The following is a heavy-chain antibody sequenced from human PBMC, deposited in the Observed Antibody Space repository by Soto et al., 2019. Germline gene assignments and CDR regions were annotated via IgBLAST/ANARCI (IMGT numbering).Heavy chain of an antibody. CDR2: IFYSGKT. CDR3: ARGGAKQQLVGWFDP. V-gene: IGHV4-39*01. D-gene: IGHD6-13*01. Sequence: SETLSLTCTVSGGSISSTGYYWGWIRQSPGKGLEWIGSIFYSGKTFHNPPLKSRLTISVDTSKNQFSLKLSSVTAADTAVYYCARGGAKQQLVGWFDPWGQGTLVTVSS. J-gene: IGHJ5*02. CDR1: GGSISSTGYY.